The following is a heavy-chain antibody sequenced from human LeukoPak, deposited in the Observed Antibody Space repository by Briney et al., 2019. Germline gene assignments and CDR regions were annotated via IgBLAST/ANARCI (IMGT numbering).Heavy chain of an antibody. CDR3: ARTCCSETSKFDY. Sequence: ASVKVSCEASGYTFTGYYMHWVRQAPGQGLEWMGWINPNSGGTNYAQKFQGRVTMTRDTSTSTVYMELSSLRSEDTAMYYCARTCCSETSKFDYWGQGTLVTVSS. D-gene: IGHD2-15*01. J-gene: IGHJ4*02. CDR2: INPNSGGT. V-gene: IGHV1-2*02. CDR1: GYTFTGYY.